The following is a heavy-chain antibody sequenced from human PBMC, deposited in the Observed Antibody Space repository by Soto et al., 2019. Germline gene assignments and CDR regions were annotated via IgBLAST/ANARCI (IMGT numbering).Heavy chain of an antibody. CDR3: VKDVAGYSSSWYGNYGMDV. CDR2: ISSNGGST. Sequence: GGSLRLSCSASGFTFSSYAMHWVRQAPGKGLEYVSAISSNGGSTYYADSVKGRFTISRDNSKNTLYLQMSSLRAEDTAVYYCVKDVAGYSSSWYGNYGMDVWGQGTTVTVSS. D-gene: IGHD6-13*01. V-gene: IGHV3-64D*06. CDR1: GFTFSSYA. J-gene: IGHJ6*02.